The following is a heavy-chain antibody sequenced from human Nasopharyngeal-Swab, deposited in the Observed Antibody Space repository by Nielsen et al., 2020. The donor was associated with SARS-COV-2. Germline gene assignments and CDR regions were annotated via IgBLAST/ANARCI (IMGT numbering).Heavy chain of an antibody. Sequence: WIRQPPGKGLEWIREINHSGSTNYNPSLKSRVTISVDTSKNQFSLKLSSVTAADTAVYYCARAIFGVVIIFNYYYMDVWGKGTTVTVSS. J-gene: IGHJ6*03. V-gene: IGHV4-34*01. CDR2: INHSGST. D-gene: IGHD3-3*01. CDR3: ARAIFGVVIIFNYYYMDV.